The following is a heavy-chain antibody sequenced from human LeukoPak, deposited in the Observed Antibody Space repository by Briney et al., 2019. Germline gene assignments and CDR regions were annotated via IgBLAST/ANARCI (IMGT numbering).Heavy chain of an antibody. Sequence: ASETLSLTCAVYGGSFSGYYWSWIRQPPGKGLEWIGEINHSGSTNYNPSPKSRVTISVDTSKNQFSLKLSSVTAADTAVYYCARGHGGYYYDSSGYYYWGQGTLVTVSS. CDR3: ARGHGGYYYDSSGYYY. D-gene: IGHD3-22*01. V-gene: IGHV4-34*01. CDR2: INHSGST. J-gene: IGHJ4*02. CDR1: GGSFSGYY.